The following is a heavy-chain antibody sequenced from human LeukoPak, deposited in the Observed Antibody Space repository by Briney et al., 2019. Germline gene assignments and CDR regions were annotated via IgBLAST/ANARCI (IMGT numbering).Heavy chain of an antibody. V-gene: IGHV3-9*01. Sequence: PGGSLRLSCAASGFTFDDYAMHWVRQAPGTGLEWVSGISWNNGSIGYADSVKGRFTISRDNAKNSLYLQMNSLRAEDTAVYYCARDIYGYFDLWGRGTLVTVSS. J-gene: IGHJ2*01. CDR2: ISWNNGSI. CDR3: ARDIYGYFDL. D-gene: IGHD3-16*01. CDR1: GFTFDDYA.